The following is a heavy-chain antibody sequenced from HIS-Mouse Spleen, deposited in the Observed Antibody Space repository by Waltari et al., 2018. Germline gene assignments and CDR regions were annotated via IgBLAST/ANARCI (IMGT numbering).Heavy chain of an antibody. V-gene: IGHV4-39*07. Sequence: QLQLQESGPGLVKPSETLSLTCTVSGGSISSSSYYWGWIRQPPGKGLEWIGSIYYSGNTYYNPSLKSRVTISVDTSKNQLSLKLSSVTAADTAVYYCAREIPYSSSWYDWYFDLWGRGTLVTVSS. CDR2: IYYSGNT. D-gene: IGHD6-13*01. CDR3: AREIPYSSSWYDWYFDL. J-gene: IGHJ2*01. CDR1: GGSISSSSYY.